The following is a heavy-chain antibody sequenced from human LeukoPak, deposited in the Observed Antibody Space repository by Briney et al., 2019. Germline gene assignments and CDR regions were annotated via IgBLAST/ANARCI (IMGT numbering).Heavy chain of an antibody. CDR3: APGLGSGYPEYYFDY. CDR1: GYTFTDYY. D-gene: IGHD3-22*01. Sequence: ASVKISCKVSGYTFTDYYMHWVQQAPGKGLEWMGLVDPEDGETIYAEKFQGRVTITADTSTDTAYMELSSLRSEDTAVYYCAPGLGSGYPEYYFDYWGQGTLVTVSS. J-gene: IGHJ4*02. V-gene: IGHV1-69-2*01. CDR2: VDPEDGET.